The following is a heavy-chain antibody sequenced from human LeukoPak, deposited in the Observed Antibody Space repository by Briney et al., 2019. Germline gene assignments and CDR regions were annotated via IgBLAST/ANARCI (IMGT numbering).Heavy chain of an antibody. CDR3: ARLDYFDSSGYREDY. Sequence: SETLSLTCGVSGGSISSGGYYWSWIRQHPGKGLEWIGYIYYSGSTYYNPSLKSRVTVSADTSKNQFSLKLSSVTAADTAVYYCARLDYFDSSGYREDYWGQGTLVTVSS. J-gene: IGHJ4*02. V-gene: IGHV4-31*11. CDR1: GGSISSGGYY. D-gene: IGHD3-22*01. CDR2: IYYSGST.